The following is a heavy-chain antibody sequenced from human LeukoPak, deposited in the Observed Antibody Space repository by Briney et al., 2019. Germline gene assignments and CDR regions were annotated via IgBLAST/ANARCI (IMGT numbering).Heavy chain of an antibody. CDR2: ISYDGSNK. D-gene: IGHD2-15*01. CDR3: AKGEAHWSGGSCYSSDY. Sequence: PGRSLRLSCAASGFTFSSYGMHWVRQAPGKGLEWVAVISYDGSNKYYADSVKGRFTISRDNSKNTLYLQMNSLRAEDTAVYYCAKGEAHWSGGSCYSSDYWGQGTLVTVSS. J-gene: IGHJ4*02. V-gene: IGHV3-30*18. CDR1: GFTFSSYG.